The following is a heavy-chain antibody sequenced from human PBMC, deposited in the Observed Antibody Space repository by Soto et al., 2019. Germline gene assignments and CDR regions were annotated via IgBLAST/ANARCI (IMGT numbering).Heavy chain of an antibody. J-gene: IGHJ6*02. D-gene: IGHD6-13*01. CDR3: AKEVGSSWYYYYYGMDV. V-gene: IGHV3-30*18. CDR1: GFTFSSYG. Sequence: GGSLRLSCAASGFTFSSYGMHWVRQAPGKGLEWVAVISYDGSNKYYADSVKGRFTISRDNSKNTLYLQMNSLRAEDTAVYYCAKEVGSSWYYYYYGMDVWGQGTTVTVSS. CDR2: ISYDGSNK.